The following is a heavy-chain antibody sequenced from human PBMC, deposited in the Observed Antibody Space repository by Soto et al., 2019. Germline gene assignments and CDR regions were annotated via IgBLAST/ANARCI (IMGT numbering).Heavy chain of an antibody. J-gene: IGHJ5*02. V-gene: IGHV3-73*01. CDR2: IRSKANSYAT. CDR3: TTPEEGWFGGVRGFDP. Sequence: EVQLVESGGGLVQPGGPLKLSCAASGFTFSGSAMHWVRQASGKGLEWVGRIRSKANSYATAYAASVKGRFTISRDDSKNTAYLQMNSLKTEDTAVYYCTTPEEGWFGGVRGFDPWRQGTLVTVSS. CDR1: GFTFSGSA. D-gene: IGHD3-10*01.